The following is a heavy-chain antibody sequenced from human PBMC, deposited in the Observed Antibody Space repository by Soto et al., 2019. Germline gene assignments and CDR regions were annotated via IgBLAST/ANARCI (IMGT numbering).Heavy chain of an antibody. CDR3: ARGPPSPAYDFWSGSSGVDY. Sequence: GGKCSGYCWSWIRQKPGKGLEWIGEINHSGSTNYNPSLKSRVTISVDTSKNQFSLKLSSVTAADTAVYYCARGPPSPAYDFWSGSSGVDYWGQGTLVTVSS. V-gene: IGHV4-34*01. D-gene: IGHD3-3*01. CDR2: INHSGST. J-gene: IGHJ4*02. CDR1: GGKCSGYC.